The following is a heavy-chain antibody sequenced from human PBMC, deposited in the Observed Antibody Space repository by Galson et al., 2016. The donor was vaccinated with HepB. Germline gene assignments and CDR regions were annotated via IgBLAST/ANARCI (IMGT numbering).Heavy chain of an antibody. CDR2: IYSSGRT. V-gene: IGHV4-39*01. D-gene: IGHD3-3*02. J-gene: IGHJ5*02. Sequence: SETLSLTCTVSGGSISRSTYYWGWVRQPPGKGLEWIGSIYSSGRTYYNPSLKSRVTISVDTSKTQFSLKVSSVTAGDTAVYYCAIASPAFDLWGQGTLVTVSA. CDR1: GGSISRSTYY. CDR3: AIASPAFDL.